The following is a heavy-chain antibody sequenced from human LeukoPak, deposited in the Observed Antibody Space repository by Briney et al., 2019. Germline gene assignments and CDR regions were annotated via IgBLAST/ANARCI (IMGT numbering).Heavy chain of an antibody. D-gene: IGHD3-16*01. V-gene: IGHV3-21*01. J-gene: IGHJ3*02. CDR1: GFTFSSYS. CDR3: ARGGGNAFDI. CDR2: ISSSSGYI. Sequence: GGSPRLSCAASGFTFSSYSMNWVRQAPGKGLEWVSSISSSSGYIYYADSVKGRFTISRDNAKNSLYLQMNSLRAEDTAVYYCARGGGNAFDIWGQGTMVTVSS.